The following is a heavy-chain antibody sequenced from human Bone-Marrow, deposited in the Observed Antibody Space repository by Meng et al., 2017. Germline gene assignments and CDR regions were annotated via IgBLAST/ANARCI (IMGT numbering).Heavy chain of an antibody. V-gene: IGHV4-4*02. CDR1: GGSISSSTW. CDR3: ARDGTGGSSSFYY. D-gene: IGHD6-13*01. Sequence: EPRPGLVNPSRTLSLTCAVPGGSISSSTWWSWVRQPPGKGLEWIGEIYHSGSTNYNPSLKSRVTISVDKSKNQFSLKLSSVTAADTAVYYCARDGTGGSSSFYYWGQGTLVTVSS. CDR2: IYHSGST. J-gene: IGHJ4*02.